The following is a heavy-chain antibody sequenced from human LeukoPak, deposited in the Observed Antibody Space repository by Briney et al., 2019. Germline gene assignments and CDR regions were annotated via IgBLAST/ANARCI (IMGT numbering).Heavy chain of an antibody. D-gene: IGHD3-9*01. V-gene: IGHV3-7*03. Sequence: GGSLRLSCAASGFTFSSYWMSWVRQAPGKGLEWVANIKQDGSEKYYVDSVKGRFTISRDNAKNSLYLQMNSLRAEDTAVYYCARETYDILTGTFDPWGQGTLVTVSS. CDR1: GFTFSSYW. CDR2: IKQDGSEK. J-gene: IGHJ5*02. CDR3: ARETYDILTGTFDP.